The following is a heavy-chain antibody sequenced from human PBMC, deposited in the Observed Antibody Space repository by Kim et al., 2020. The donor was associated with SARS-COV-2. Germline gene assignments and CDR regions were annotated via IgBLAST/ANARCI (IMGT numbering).Heavy chain of an antibody. D-gene: IGHD7-27*01. V-gene: IGHV3-11*06. CDR2: ISDTSSYT. Sequence: GGSLRLSCAASGFTFSDYYMSWIRQAPGKGLEWVSYISDTSSYTIYADSVKGRFTISRDNAKNSLYLQMNSLRAEDTAVYYCARKREGTGVEYWGPDYWGQGTRVTVSS. J-gene: IGHJ4*02. CDR3: ARKREGTGVEYWGPDY. CDR1: GFTFSDYY.